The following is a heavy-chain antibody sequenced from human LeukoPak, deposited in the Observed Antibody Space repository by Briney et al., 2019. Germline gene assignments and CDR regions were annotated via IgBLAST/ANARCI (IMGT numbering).Heavy chain of an antibody. CDR2: INIEGTDT. D-gene: IGHD1-1*01. J-gene: IGHJ3*02. Sequence: PGGSLRLSCAASGFSFNSYWMQWVRQAPGKGLVWVSRINIEGTDTSYAGSVKGRFTISRDNARNTLYLQMNSLRAEDTALYYCARDQSRNTNAFDIWGQGTMVTVSS. CDR3: ARDQSRNTNAFDI. CDR1: GFSFNSYW. V-gene: IGHV3-74*01.